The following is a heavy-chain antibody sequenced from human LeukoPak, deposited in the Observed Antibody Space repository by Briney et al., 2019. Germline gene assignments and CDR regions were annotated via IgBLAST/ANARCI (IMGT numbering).Heavy chain of an antibody. Sequence: GGSLRLSCAASGFTFSSYSMNWVRQAPGKGLEWASYISSSSSTIYYADSVKGRFTISRDNAKNSLYLQMNSLRAEDTAVYYCARGPAAGTIFDYWGQGTLVTVSS. CDR2: ISSSSSTI. CDR1: GFTFSSYS. V-gene: IGHV3-48*01. J-gene: IGHJ4*02. CDR3: ARGPAAGTIFDY. D-gene: IGHD6-13*01.